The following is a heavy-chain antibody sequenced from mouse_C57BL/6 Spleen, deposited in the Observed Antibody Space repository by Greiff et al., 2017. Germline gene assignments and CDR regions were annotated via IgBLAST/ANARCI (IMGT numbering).Heavy chain of an antibody. V-gene: IGHV1-26*01. D-gene: IGHD2-10*02. CDR1: GYTFTDYY. CDR3: ARGVYDY. CDR2: INPNNGGT. J-gene: IGHJ3*01. Sequence: VQLQQSGPELVKPGASVKISCKASGYTFTDYYMNWVKQSHGKSLEWIGDINPNNGGTSYNQKFKGKATLTVDKSSSTAYMELRSLTSEDSAVYYCARGVYDYWGQGTLVTVSA.